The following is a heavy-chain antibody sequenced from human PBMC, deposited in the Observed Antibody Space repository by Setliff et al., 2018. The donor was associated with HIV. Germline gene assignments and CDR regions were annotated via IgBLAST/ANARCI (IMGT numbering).Heavy chain of an antibody. Sequence: SETLSLTCTVSGGSTRTSGYYWGWIRQPPGKGREWIGSIYSSGSTYYNPSLTSRVSISVDTSKNQFSLKLRSVTAADTAVYYCATSAESGFGIHWGVFNIWGQGTKVT. CDR2: IYSSGST. CDR3: ATSAESGFGIHWGVFNI. V-gene: IGHV4-39*01. D-gene: IGHD3-10*01. J-gene: IGHJ3*02. CDR1: GGSTRTSGYY.